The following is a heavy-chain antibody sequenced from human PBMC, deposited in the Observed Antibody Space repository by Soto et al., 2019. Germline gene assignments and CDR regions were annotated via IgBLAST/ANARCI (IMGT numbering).Heavy chain of an antibody. CDR3: ARDQHWRYCSGGSCSTDYHDMDV. Sequence: GGSLRLSCAASGFSFSSNSMNWVRQAPGKGLEWVSYINNNSSTRYYADSVKGRFTLSRDNAKNSMYLQMNSLRDEDTGVYYCARDQHWRYCSGGSCSTDYHDMDVWGQGTTVTVSS. D-gene: IGHD2-15*01. J-gene: IGHJ6*02. CDR2: INNNSSTR. CDR1: GFSFSSNS. V-gene: IGHV3-48*02.